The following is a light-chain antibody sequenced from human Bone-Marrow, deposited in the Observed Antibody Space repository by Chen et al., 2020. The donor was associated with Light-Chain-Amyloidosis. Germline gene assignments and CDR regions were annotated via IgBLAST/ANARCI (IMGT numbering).Light chain of an antibody. V-gene: IGLV3-1*01. CDR2: QDD. J-gene: IGLJ2*01. Sequence: YEVTQPPSVSVSPGQTATITCSGDKLGDQYAWWYQQKPGQSPVLLIYQDDKRPSGIPERFSAFNSGNTATLAISGTQPADEADYYCQAWDSTTAYVVFGGGTKLTVL. CDR3: QAWDSTTAYVV. CDR1: KLGDQY.